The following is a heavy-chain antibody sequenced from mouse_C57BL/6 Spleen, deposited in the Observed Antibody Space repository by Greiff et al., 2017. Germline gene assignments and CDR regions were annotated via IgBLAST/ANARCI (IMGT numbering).Heavy chain of an antibody. CDR3: ARAATNYFDY. Sequence: VQLQQPGAELVKPGASVKLSCKASGYTFTSYWMHWVKQRPGRGLEWIGRIAPNSGGTKYNEKFKSKATLTVDKPSSTAYMQLSSLTSEDSAVYYCARAATNYFDYWGQGTTLTVSS. V-gene: IGHV1-72*01. CDR1: GYTFTSYW. CDR2: IAPNSGGT. J-gene: IGHJ2*01. D-gene: IGHD6-1*01.